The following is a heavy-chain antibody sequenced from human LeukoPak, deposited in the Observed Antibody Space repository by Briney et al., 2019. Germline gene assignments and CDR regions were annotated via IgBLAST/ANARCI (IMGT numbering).Heavy chain of an antibody. J-gene: IGHJ4*02. D-gene: IGHD6-19*01. V-gene: IGHV1-46*01. CDR1: GYTFTSYY. CDR2: INPSGGST. Sequence: ASVKVSCKASGYTFTSYYMHWVRQAPGQGLEWMGVINPSGGSTSYAQKFQGRVTMTRDTSTSTVYMELSSLRSEDTAVYYCATLAVAANFDYWGQGTLVTVSS. CDR3: ATLAVAANFDY.